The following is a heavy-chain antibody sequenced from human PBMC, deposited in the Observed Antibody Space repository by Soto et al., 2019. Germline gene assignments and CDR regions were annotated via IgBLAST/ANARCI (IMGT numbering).Heavy chain of an antibody. Sequence: QVQLVQSGAEVKRPGSSVKVSCKSSGGSFSTYAISWVRQAPGQGLEWLGGVIPVFGTASYSQKFQGRLTITADESTTTVYMYLSSPKSADTATYYCARAMQSTAGTVDYYYGMDVWGQGTAVTVPS. CDR2: VIPVFGTA. V-gene: IGHV1-69*01. CDR3: ARAMQSTAGTVDYYYGMDV. J-gene: IGHJ6*02. D-gene: IGHD1-1*01. CDR1: GGSFSTYA.